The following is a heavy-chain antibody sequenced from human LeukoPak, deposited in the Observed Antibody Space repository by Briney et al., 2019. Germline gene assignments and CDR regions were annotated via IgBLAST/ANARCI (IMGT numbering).Heavy chain of an antibody. D-gene: IGHD1-1*01. CDR3: ASNSKNGYFQH. Sequence: GASVKVSCKASGYTFTSYGISWVRQAPGQGLEWMGWISAYNGNTNYAQKLQGRVTMTTDTSTSTAYMELRSLRSDGTAVYYCASNSKNGYFQHWGQGTLVTVSS. CDR1: GYTFTSYG. CDR2: ISAYNGNT. J-gene: IGHJ1*01. V-gene: IGHV1-18*01.